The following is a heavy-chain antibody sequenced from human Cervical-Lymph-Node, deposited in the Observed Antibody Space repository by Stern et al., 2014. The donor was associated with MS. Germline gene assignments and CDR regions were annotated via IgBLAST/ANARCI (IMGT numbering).Heavy chain of an antibody. J-gene: IGHJ2*01. Sequence: VHLVESGGGVVQPGRSLRLSCAASGFTFSSYDMHWVRQAPGKGLAWVAVISYDESNKYYADSVKGRFTISRDNSKNTLYLQMNSLRAEDTAVYYCAKGPVWNWYFDLWGRGTLVTVSS. CDR3: AKGPVWNWYFDL. CDR2: ISYDESNK. V-gene: IGHV3-30*18. D-gene: IGHD3-16*01. CDR1: GFTFSSYD.